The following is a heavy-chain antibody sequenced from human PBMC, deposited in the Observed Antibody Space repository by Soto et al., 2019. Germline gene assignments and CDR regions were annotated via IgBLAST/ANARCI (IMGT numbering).Heavy chain of an antibody. J-gene: IGHJ4*02. V-gene: IGHV3-74*03. CDR1: TLTFRGHW. D-gene: IGHD2-15*01. CDR3: VAGRPGGGCPGDY. CDR2: ISHDGGSL. Sequence: HLVESGGGLVQPGGSLRLSCTASTLTFRGHWMHWVRRVPGQGRVWVSRISHDGGSLSYADSVKVRFTSSRDNVNNTLSLQMTSPRVEDTSIYYCVAGRPGGGCPGDYWGRGTLGTVSS.